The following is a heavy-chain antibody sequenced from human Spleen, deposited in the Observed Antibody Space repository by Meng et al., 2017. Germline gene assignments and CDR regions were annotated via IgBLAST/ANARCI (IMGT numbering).Heavy chain of an antibody. D-gene: IGHD5-18*01. J-gene: IGHJ6*02. CDR3: ARHSQIYGMDV. V-gene: IGHV3-9*01. CDR2: ITWNSGSV. Sequence: GGSLRLSCAASGFTFDYYAMHWVRQAPGKGLEWVSSITWNSGSVGYADSVKGRFTISRDNAKNSLYLQMNSLRAEDTAVYYCARHSQIYGMDVWGQGTTVTVSS. CDR1: GFTFDYYA.